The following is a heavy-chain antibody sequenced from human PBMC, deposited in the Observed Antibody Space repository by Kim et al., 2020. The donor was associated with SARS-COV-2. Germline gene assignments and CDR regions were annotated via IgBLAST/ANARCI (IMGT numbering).Heavy chain of an antibody. CDR1: GFTFSSYG. CDR3: NSGVNFDY. D-gene: IGHD7-27*01. Sequence: GGSLRLSCAASGFTFSSYGMHWVRQAPGKGLEWVAVISYDGSNKYYADSVKGRFTISRDNSKNTLYLQMNSLRAEDTAVYYCNSGVNFDYWGQGTLVTVSS. CDR2: ISYDGSNK. V-gene: IGHV3-30*03. J-gene: IGHJ4*02.